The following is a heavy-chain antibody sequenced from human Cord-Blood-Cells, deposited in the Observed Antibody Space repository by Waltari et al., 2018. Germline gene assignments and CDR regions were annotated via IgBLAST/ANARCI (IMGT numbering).Heavy chain of an antibody. V-gene: IGHV4-34*01. CDR3: ARGAPIAAAGYWYFDL. CDR2: INHSGST. J-gene: IGHJ2*01. CDR1: GGSFSGYY. D-gene: IGHD6-13*01. Sequence: QVQLQQWGAGLLQPSATLSLTCAVYGGSFSGYYWRWLRQPPGKGLEWIGEINHSGSTNYNPSLKSRVTISVDTSKNQFSLKLSSVTAADTAVYYCARGAPIAAAGYWYFDLWGRGTLVTVSS.